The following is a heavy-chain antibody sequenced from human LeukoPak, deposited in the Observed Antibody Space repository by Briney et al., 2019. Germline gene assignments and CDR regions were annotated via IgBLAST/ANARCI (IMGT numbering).Heavy chain of an antibody. CDR2: FYYSGST. CDR1: GGSISSYY. CDR3: ASSYNDSSGPFDH. D-gene: IGHD3-22*01. J-gene: IGHJ4*02. Sequence: PSETLSLTCSVSGGSISSYYWSWIRQPPGKGLEWIGYFYYSGSTYHNPSLRSQVTLSVDTSKNQFSLKLSSVTAADTAVYYCASSYNDSSGPFDHWGQGTLVTVSS. V-gene: IGHV4-59*01.